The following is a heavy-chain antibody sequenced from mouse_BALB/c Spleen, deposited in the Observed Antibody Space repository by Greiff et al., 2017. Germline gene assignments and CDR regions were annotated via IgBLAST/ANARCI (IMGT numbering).Heavy chain of an antibody. CDR3: ARGVRTFYFDY. CDR1: GFTFSSFG. CDR2: ISSGSSTI. J-gene: IGHJ2*01. V-gene: IGHV5-17*02. Sequence: EVQVVESGGGLVQPGGSRKLSCAASGFTFSSFGMHWVRQAPEKGLEWVAYISSGSSTIYYADTVKGRFTISRDNPKNTLFLQMTSLRSEDTAMYYCARGVRTFYFDYWGQGTTLTVSS.